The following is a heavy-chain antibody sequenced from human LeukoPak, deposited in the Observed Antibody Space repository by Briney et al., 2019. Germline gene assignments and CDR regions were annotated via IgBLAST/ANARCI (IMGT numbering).Heavy chain of an antibody. J-gene: IGHJ6*04. CDR2: ISKDGSNT. CDR1: GFTFSSHW. CDR3: AELGITMIGGV. V-gene: IGHV3-74*01. Sequence: GGSLRLSCAASGFTFSSHWMHWVRQVPGKGLVWVSRISKDGSNTFYADSVKGRFTISRDNAKNSLYLQMNSLRAEDTAVYYCAELGITMIGGVWGKGTTVTISS. D-gene: IGHD3-10*02.